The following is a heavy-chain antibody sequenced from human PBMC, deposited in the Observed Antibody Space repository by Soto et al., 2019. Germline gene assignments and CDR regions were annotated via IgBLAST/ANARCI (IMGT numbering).Heavy chain of an antibody. D-gene: IGHD2-2*01. J-gene: IGHJ2*01. CDR3: EAYHPPLLSFDL. CDR1: GGTFSSYT. Sequence: QVQLVQSGAEVKKPGSSVKVSCKASGGTFSSYTISWVRQAPGQGLEWMGRIIPILGIANYAQKFQGRVTITADKSTSTAYMELSSLRSEYTAVYYCEAYHPPLLSFDLWGRGTLVTVSS. CDR2: IIPILGIA. V-gene: IGHV1-69*02.